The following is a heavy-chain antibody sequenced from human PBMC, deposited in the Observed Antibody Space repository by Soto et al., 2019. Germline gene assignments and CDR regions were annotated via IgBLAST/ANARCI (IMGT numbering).Heavy chain of an antibody. D-gene: IGHD3-9*01. J-gene: IGHJ5*02. CDR3: ARAYSDILTGPNWFGP. Sequence: GSLRLSCAASGFTFSSYEMNWVRQAPGKGLEWVSYISSSGSTIFYSDSVKGRFTISRDNAKNSLYLQMNSLRAGDTAVYYCARAYSDILTGPNWFGPWGQGTLVTVSS. V-gene: IGHV3-48*03. CDR1: GFTFSSYE. CDR2: ISSSGSTI.